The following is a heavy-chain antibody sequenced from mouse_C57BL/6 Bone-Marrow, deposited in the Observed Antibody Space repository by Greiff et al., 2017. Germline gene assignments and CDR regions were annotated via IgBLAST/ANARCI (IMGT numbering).Heavy chain of an antibody. CDR3: ARDEDGYYEGYAMDY. D-gene: IGHD2-3*01. J-gene: IGHJ4*01. Sequence: QVQLQQPGAELVMPGASVKLSCKASGYTFTSYWMHWVKQRPGQGLEWIGEIDPSDSYTNYNQKFKGKSTLTVDKSSSTAYMQLSSLTSEDSAVYYCARDEDGYYEGYAMDYWGQGTSVTVSS. CDR2: IDPSDSYT. V-gene: IGHV1-69*01. CDR1: GYTFTSYW.